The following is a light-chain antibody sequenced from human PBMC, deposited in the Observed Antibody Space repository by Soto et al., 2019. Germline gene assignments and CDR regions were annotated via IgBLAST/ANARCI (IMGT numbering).Light chain of an antibody. V-gene: IGKV3-15*01. Sequence: EIVMTQSPATLSVSPGERATLSCRASQSVSSNLAWYQQTPGQAPRLLIYGASTRATGIPARFSGSGSGTEFTLTISSLQYEDFAVYYCQQYNNWPPINFGQGTRLEIK. CDR3: QQYNNWPPIN. CDR1: QSVSSN. CDR2: GAS. J-gene: IGKJ5*01.